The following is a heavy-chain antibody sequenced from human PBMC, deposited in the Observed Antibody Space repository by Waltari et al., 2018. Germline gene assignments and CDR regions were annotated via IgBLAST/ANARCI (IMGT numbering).Heavy chain of an antibody. CDR3: ARLRVVAQQWRGYYYYGMDV. CDR2: INHSGST. J-gene: IGHJ6*02. Sequence: QVQLQQWGAGLLKPSETLSLTCAGYGGSFSGYYWSWIRQPPGKGLEWIGEINHSGSTNYNPSLKSRVTISVDTSKNQFSLKLSSVTAADTAVYYCARLRVVAQQWRGYYYYGMDVWGQGTTVTVSS. D-gene: IGHD6-19*01. V-gene: IGHV4-34*01. CDR1: GGSFSGYY.